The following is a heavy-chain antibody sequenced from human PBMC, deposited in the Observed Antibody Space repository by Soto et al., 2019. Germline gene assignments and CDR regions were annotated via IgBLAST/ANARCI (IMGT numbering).Heavy chain of an antibody. V-gene: IGHV3-21*01. CDR2: ISSSSSYI. CDR3: ASIRDGYDAFDI. D-gene: IGHD3-10*01. J-gene: IGHJ3*02. Sequence: RGSLILSCAASGLTFSSCSMNWVRQAPGKGLEWVSSISSSSSYIYYADSVKGRFTISRDNAKNSQYLQMNSLRAEDTAVYYCASIRDGYDAFDIWGQGTMVTVSS. CDR1: GLTFSSCS.